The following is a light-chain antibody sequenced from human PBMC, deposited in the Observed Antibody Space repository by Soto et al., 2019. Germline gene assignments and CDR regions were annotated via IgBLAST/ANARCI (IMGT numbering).Light chain of an antibody. V-gene: IGKV3D-20*02. J-gene: IGKJ3*01. Sequence: EIVLTHSPGTLSLSPGERATLSCRASQSVSSSYLAWYQQKPGQAPRPLIYGASKRAPGVSARFSGSGSGTDFTLTISSLEPEDFAVYHCLQRSIGFTFGPGTKVDIK. CDR3: LQRSIGFT. CDR1: QSVSSSY. CDR2: GAS.